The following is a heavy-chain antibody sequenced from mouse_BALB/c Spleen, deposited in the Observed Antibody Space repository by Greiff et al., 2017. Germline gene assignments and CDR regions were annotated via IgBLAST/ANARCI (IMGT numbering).Heavy chain of an antibody. V-gene: IGHV5-4*02. Sequence: EVHLVESGGGLVKPGGSLKLSCAASGFTFSDYYMYWVRQTPEKRLEWVATISDGGSYTYYPDSVKGRFTISRDNAKNNLYLQMSSLKSEDTAMYYCARSHYGSSLAYWGQGTLVTVSA. CDR2: ISDGGSYT. CDR3: ARSHYGSSLAY. CDR1: GFTFSDYY. J-gene: IGHJ3*01. D-gene: IGHD1-2*01.